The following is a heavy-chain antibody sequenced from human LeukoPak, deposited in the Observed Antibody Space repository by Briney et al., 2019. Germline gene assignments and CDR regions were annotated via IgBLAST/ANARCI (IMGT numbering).Heavy chain of an antibody. J-gene: IGHJ3*02. CDR2: IYYSGST. CDR3: ARDSPVELLLDAFDI. Sequence: IPSETLSLTCSVPGGSISSSSYYWGWIRQPPGKGLEWIGSIYYSGSTNYNPSLKSRVTISVDTSKNQFSLKLSSVTAADTAVYYCARDSPVELLLDAFDIWGQGTMVTVSS. V-gene: IGHV4-39*07. D-gene: IGHD2-15*01. CDR1: GGSISSSSYY.